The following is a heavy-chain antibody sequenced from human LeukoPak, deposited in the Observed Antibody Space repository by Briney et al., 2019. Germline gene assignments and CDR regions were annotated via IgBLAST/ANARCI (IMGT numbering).Heavy chain of an antibody. J-gene: IGHJ3*02. V-gene: IGHV4-59*12. D-gene: IGHD2-21*02. Sequence: PSETLSLTCTVSGGSISSYYWSWIRQPPGKGLEWIGYIYYSGSTNYNPSLKSRVTISVDTSKNQFSLKLSSVTAADTAVYYCARDGDWGAFDIWGQGTMVTVSS. CDR1: GGSISSYY. CDR2: IYYSGST. CDR3: ARDGDWGAFDI.